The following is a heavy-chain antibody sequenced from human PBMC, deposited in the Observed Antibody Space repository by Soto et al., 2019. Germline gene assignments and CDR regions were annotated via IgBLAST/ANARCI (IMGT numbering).Heavy chain of an antibody. CDR2: VLYTGST. V-gene: IGHV4-59*01. CDR3: ARERPYYGFDY. J-gene: IGHJ4*02. CDR1: GGSISTYY. D-gene: IGHD3-22*01. Sequence: SETLSLTCTVSGGSISTYYWSWIRQSPGKGLEWIGFVLYTGSTNYNPSLKSRVTISLDTSKNQFSLQLISVTAADTAVYYCARERPYYGFDYWGKGTPVTVS.